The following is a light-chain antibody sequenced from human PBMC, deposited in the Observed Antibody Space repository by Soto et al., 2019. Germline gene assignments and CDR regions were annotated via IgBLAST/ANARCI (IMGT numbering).Light chain of an antibody. CDR1: SSDVGGYTY. CDR2: DVN. V-gene: IGLV2-14*01. J-gene: IGLJ2*01. CDR3: SSYTGSSSHVV. Sequence: QSALTQPASVSGSPGQSITISCTGTSSDVGGYTYVSWYQQHPGKVPKLMIYDVNNRPSGVSNRFSGSKSGNTASLTISGLQAEDEADYYCSSYTGSSSHVVFGGGTKLTVL.